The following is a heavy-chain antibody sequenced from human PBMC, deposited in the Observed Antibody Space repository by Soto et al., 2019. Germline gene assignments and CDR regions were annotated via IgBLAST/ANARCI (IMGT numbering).Heavy chain of an antibody. Sequence: SVKVSCKASGGTFSSYAISWVRQAPGQGLEWMGGIIPIFGTANYAQKFQGRVTITADESTSTAYMELSSLRSEDTAVYYCARDLVDTAMPSYYYGMDVWGQGTTVTVSS. CDR1: GGTFSSYA. V-gene: IGHV1-69*13. J-gene: IGHJ6*02. D-gene: IGHD5-18*01. CDR2: IIPIFGTA. CDR3: ARDLVDTAMPSYYYGMDV.